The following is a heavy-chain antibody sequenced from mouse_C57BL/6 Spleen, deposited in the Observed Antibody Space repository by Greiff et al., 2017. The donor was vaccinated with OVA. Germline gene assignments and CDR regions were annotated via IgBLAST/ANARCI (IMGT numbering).Heavy chain of an antibody. CDR2: IHPSDSDT. V-gene: IGHV1-74*01. J-gene: IGHJ4*01. D-gene: IGHD1-1*01. Sequence: QVQLKQPGAELVKPGASVKVSCKASGYTFTSYWMHWVKQRPGQGLEWIGRIHPSDSDTNYNQKFKGKATLTVDKSSSTAYMQLSSLTSEDSAVYYCAITDYYGSSYGGDYAMDYWGQGTSVTVSS. CDR1: GYTFTSYW. CDR3: AITDYYGSSYGGDYAMDY.